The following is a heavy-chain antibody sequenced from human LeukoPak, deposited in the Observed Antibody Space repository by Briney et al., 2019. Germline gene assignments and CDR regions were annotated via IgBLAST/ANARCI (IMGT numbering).Heavy chain of an antibody. CDR3: AREACRRCRDTPMVSLYGMDV. J-gene: IGHJ6*02. CDR1: GGSFSGYY. D-gene: IGHD5-18*01. V-gene: IGHV4-34*01. Sequence: PSETLSLTCAVYGGSFSGYYWSWIRQPPGKGLEWIGEINHSGSTNYNPSLKSRVTISVDTSKNQFSLNVSSVTAADTAVYYCAREACRRCRDTPMVSLYGMDVWGQGTTVTVS. CDR2: INHSGST.